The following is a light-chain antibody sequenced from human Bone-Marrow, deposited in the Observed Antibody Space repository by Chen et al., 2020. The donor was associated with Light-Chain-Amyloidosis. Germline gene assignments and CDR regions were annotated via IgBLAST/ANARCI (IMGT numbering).Light chain of an antibody. CDR3: QSADSSGTYEVI. CDR2: RDT. V-gene: IGLV3-25*03. J-gene: IGLJ2*01. CDR1: DLPTKY. Sequence: SYELTQPPSVSVSPGQTARITCSGEDLPTKYAYWYQQKPGQAPVLVIHRDTGRPSGISERFSGSSSGTTATLTISGVQAEDEADYHCQSADSSGTYEVIFGGGTKLTVL.